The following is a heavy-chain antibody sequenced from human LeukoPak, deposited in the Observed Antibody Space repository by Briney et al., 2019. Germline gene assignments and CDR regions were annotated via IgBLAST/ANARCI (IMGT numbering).Heavy chain of an antibody. CDR1: GGSISSGSYD. CDR2: IYTSGST. V-gene: IGHV4-61*02. J-gene: IGHJ4*02. Sequence: SETLSLTCTVSGGSISSGSYDWSWIRQPAGKGLEWIGRIYTSGSTNYNPSLKSRVTISVDTSKNQFSLKLSSVTAADTAVYYCARDFGQGLFDYWGQGTLVTVSS. D-gene: IGHD3/OR15-3a*01. CDR3: ARDFGQGLFDY.